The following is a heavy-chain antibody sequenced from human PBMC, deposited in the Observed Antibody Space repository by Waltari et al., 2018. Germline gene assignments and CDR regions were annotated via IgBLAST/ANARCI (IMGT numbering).Heavy chain of an antibody. V-gene: IGHV3-30-3*01. J-gene: IGHJ4*02. Sequence: QVKLVESGGGVVQPGRSLRLSCAASGFTFSSYARRWVRQAPGKGLEWVAVISYDGSNKYYADSVKGRVTISRDNSKNTLYLQMNSLRAEDTAVYYCARGMVQGAGLDYWGQGTLVTVSS. CDR2: ISYDGSNK. D-gene: IGHD3-10*01. CDR3: ARGMVQGAGLDY. CDR1: GFTFSSYA.